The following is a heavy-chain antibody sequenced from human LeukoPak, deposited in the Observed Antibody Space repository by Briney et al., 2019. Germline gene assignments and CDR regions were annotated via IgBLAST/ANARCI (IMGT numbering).Heavy chain of an antibody. V-gene: IGHV3-74*01. J-gene: IGHJ4*02. D-gene: IGHD2-2*01. Sequence: PGGSLRLSCAASGFTFSSHWMYWVRQATGKGLVWVSRINTDGSSTSYAHSVKGRFTISRDNAKNTLHLQKNSLRAEDTAVYCCARERIDCSSTSCYGGGSDYWGQGTLVTVSS. CDR2: INTDGSST. CDR3: ARERIDCSSTSCYGGGSDY. CDR1: GFTFSSHW.